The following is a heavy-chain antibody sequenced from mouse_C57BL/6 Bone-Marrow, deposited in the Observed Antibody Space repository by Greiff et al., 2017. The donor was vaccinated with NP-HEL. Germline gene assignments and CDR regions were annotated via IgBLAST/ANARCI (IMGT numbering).Heavy chain of an antibody. V-gene: IGHV5-17*01. CDR3: AREDLRFAY. CDR2: ISSGSSTI. CDR1: GFTFSDYG. Sequence: EVQLVESGGGLVKPGGSLKLSCAASGFTFSDYGMHWVRQAPEKGLEWVAYISSGSSTIYYADTVKGRFTISRDNAKNTLFLQMTSLRSEDTAMYYCAREDLRFAYWGQGTLVTVSA. J-gene: IGHJ3*01.